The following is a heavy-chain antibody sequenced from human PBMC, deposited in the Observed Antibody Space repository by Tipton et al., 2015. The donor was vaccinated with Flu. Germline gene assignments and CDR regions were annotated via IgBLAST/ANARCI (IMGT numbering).Heavy chain of an antibody. CDR3: ARLSYFYGMDV. CDR1: GFSFSTYW. Sequence: SLRLSCAASGFSFSTYWMSWVRQAPGKGLEWVANIKEDGGEKYSVDSVKGRFTISRDNAKNSLYLQMSSLRVEDTAVYYCARLSYFYGMDVWGQGTTVTVSS. V-gene: IGHV3-7*01. D-gene: IGHD3-16*02. CDR2: IKEDGGEK. J-gene: IGHJ6*02.